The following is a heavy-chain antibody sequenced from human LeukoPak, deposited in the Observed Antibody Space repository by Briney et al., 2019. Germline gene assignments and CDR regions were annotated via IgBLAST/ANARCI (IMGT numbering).Heavy chain of an antibody. D-gene: IGHD1-20*01. CDR1: GGSISSRSYY. CDR2: IYYSGST. CDR3: ARQVRYDFWFDP. V-gene: IGHV4-39*01. J-gene: IGHJ5*02. Sequence: SETLSLTCTVSGGSISSRSYYWGWIRQPPGKGLEWIGNIYYSGSTYYNPSLKSRVTISVDTSKNQFSLKLSSVTAADTAVYYCARQVRYDFWFDPWGQGTLVTVSS.